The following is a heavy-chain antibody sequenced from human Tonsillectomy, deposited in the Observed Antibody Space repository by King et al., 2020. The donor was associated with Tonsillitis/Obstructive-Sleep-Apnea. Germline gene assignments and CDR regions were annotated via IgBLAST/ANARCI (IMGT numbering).Heavy chain of an antibody. CDR1: GYSFNSYW. D-gene: IGHD2-2*01. Sequence: QLVQSGAEVKKPGESLKISCKGPGYSFNSYWIGWVRQMRGKGREWMGIIYPGDSDTSTSPSFQGQVTISADKSISTAYLQWSSLKASDTAIYYGARHDHCTTTGCYGGACYDGMDVWGQGTPVTVSS. CDR3: ARHDHCTTTGCYGGACYDGMDV. V-gene: IGHV5-51*01. J-gene: IGHJ6*02. CDR2: IYPGDSDT.